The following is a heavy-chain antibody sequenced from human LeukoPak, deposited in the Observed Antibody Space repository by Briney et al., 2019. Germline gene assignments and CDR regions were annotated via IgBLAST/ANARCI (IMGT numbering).Heavy chain of an antibody. CDR3: ARDSVGPHSGSYLVGAFDI. CDR1: GFTFSSYS. V-gene: IGHV3-48*01. CDR2: ISSSSSTI. J-gene: IGHJ3*02. D-gene: IGHD1-26*01. Sequence: QSGGSLRLSCAASGFTFSSYSMNWVRQAPGKGLEWVSYISSSSSTIYYADSVKGRFTISRDNAKNSLYLQMNSLRAEDTAVYYCARDSVGPHSGSYLVGAFDIWGQGTMVTVSS.